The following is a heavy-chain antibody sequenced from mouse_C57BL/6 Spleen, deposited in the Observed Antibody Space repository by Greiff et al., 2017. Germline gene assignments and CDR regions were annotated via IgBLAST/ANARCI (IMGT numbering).Heavy chain of an antibody. CDR2: ISSGSSTI. D-gene: IGHD2-1*01. CDR3: ARADYGNYFDY. Sequence: DVKLVESGGGLVKPGGSLKLSCAASGFTFSDYGMHWVRQAPEKGLEWVAYISSGSSTIYYADTVKGRFTISRDNAKNTLFLQKTSLRSEDTAMYYCARADYGNYFDYWGQGTTLTVSS. J-gene: IGHJ2*01. CDR1: GFTFSDYG. V-gene: IGHV5-17*01.